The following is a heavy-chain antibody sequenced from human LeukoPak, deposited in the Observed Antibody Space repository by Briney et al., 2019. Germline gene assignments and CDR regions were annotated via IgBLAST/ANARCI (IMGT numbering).Heavy chain of an antibody. CDR3: ARHPTLGSTYGMDV. CDR1: GGSISSYY. CDR2: ILYSGST. Sequence: PSETLSLTCTVSGGSISSYYWSWIRQSPGKGLEWIGYILYSGSTNYNPSLKSRVTISVDTSKNQFSLKLSSVTAADTAVYYCARHPTLGSTYGMDVWGQGTTVTVSS. V-gene: IGHV4-59*08. D-gene: IGHD2-2*01. J-gene: IGHJ6*02.